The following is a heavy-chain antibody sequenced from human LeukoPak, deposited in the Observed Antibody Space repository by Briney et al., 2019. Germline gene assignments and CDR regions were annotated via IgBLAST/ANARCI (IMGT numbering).Heavy chain of an antibody. CDR2: IIPIFGTA. J-gene: IGHJ4*02. D-gene: IGHD5-12*01. Sequence: ASVKVSCKASGGTFSSYAISWVRQAPGQGLEWMGGIIPIFGTANYAQKFQGRVTITADESTSTAYMELSSLRSEDTAVYYCARDLTRVYSGYDYRPPPRGVYFDYWGQGTLVTVSS. CDR3: ARDLTRVYSGYDYRPPPRGVYFDY. V-gene: IGHV1-69*13. CDR1: GGTFSSYA.